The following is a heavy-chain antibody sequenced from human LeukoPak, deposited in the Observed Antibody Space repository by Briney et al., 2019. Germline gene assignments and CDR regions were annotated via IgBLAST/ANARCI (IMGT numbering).Heavy chain of an antibody. CDR2: INPNSGGR. D-gene: IGHD3-3*01. V-gene: IGHV1-2*02. Sequence: GASVKVSCKASGYTFTGYYMHWVRQAPGQGLEWMGWINPNSGGRNYAQKFQGRVTMTRDTSISTAYMELSRLRSDDTAVYYCARGDFWSGYPSLGAFDIWGQGTMVTVSS. J-gene: IGHJ3*02. CDR1: GYTFTGYY. CDR3: ARGDFWSGYPSLGAFDI.